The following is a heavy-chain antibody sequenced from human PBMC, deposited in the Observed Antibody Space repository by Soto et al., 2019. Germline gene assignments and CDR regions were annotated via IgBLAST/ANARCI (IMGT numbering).Heavy chain of an antibody. CDR1: GYSFTSYW. CDR3: ARHLGELSLYGPNFDY. D-gene: IGHD3-16*02. CDR2: IDPSDSYT. J-gene: IGHJ4*02. V-gene: IGHV5-10-1*01. Sequence: PGASLKISCKGSGYSFTSYWISWVRQMPGKGLEWMGRIDPSDSYTNYSPSFQGHVTISADKSISTAYLQWSSLKASDTAMYYCARHLGELSLYGPNFDYWGQGTLVTVSS.